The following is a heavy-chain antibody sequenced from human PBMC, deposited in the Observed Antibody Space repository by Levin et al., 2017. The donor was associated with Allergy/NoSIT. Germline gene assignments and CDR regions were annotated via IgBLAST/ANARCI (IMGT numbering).Heavy chain of an antibody. Sequence: QTLSLTCAISVDTVSNNIAAWHWIRQSPSRGLEWLGRTYYRSKWYYDYAVSVKSRITISPDTSKNQLSLQLNSVTPEDTAVYFCARDPGVNAFDIWGQGTMVTVSS. V-gene: IGHV6-1*01. D-gene: IGHD3-10*01. CDR3: ARDPGVNAFDI. CDR2: TYYRSKWYY. CDR1: VDTVSNNIAA. J-gene: IGHJ3*02.